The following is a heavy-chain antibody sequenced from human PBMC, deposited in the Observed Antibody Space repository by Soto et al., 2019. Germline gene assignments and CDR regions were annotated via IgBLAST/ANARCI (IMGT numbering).Heavy chain of an antibody. D-gene: IGHD2-15*01. CDR2: INSDGSST. V-gene: IGHV3-74*01. CDR1: GFTFSSYW. Sequence: GSLRLSCAASGFTFSSYWMHWVRQAPGKGLVWVSRINSDGSSTSYADSVKGRFTISRDNAKNTLYLQMNSLRAEDTAVYYCARDLGYCSGGSCYSGYFQHWGQGTLVTVSS. CDR3: ARDLGYCSGGSCYSGYFQH. J-gene: IGHJ1*01.